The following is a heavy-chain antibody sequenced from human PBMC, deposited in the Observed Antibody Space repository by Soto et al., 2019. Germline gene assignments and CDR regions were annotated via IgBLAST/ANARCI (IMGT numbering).Heavy chain of an antibody. CDR2: IYSRGTT. CDR3: ARLRPNGYRSGWFHFDY. Sequence: QLQLQESGPGLVEPSETLSLTCTVSGGSIRSVTYVWGWSRPAPGHGLEWIASIYSRGTTYYNPALLWRVTISVDKSSNFFSLIMPSVTVACTAVYYCARLRPNGYRSGWFHFDYWCQGIFVTVSP. V-gene: IGHV4-39*02. D-gene: IGHD6-19*01. J-gene: IGHJ4*02. CDR1: GGSIRSVTYV.